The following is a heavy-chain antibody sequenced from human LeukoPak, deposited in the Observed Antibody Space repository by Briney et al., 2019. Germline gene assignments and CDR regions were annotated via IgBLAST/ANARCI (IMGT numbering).Heavy chain of an antibody. Sequence: ASVKVSCKASGGTFSSYAISWVRQAPGQGLEWMGGIIPIFGTANYAQKFQGRVTITTDESTSTAYMELSSLRSEDTAVYYCARGTYSGYDPRYYYYYMDVWGKGTTVTVS. J-gene: IGHJ6*03. CDR1: GGTFSSYA. V-gene: IGHV1-69*05. CDR2: IIPIFGTA. D-gene: IGHD5-12*01. CDR3: ARGTYSGYDPRYYYYYMDV.